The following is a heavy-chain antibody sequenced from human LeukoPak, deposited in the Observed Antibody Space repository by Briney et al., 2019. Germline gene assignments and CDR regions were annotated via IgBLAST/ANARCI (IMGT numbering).Heavy chain of an antibody. J-gene: IGHJ4*02. Sequence: SQTLSLTCAISGDSVSSNSAAWIWIRQSPSRGLEWLGRTYYRSKWYNDYAVSVKSRIPINPDTSKNQFSLQLNSVTPEDTAVYYYARVFSFGAYYFDYWGQGTLVTVPS. CDR2: TYYRSKWYN. V-gene: IGHV6-1*01. CDR3: ARVFSFGAYYFDY. D-gene: IGHD3-16*01. CDR1: GDSVSSNSAA.